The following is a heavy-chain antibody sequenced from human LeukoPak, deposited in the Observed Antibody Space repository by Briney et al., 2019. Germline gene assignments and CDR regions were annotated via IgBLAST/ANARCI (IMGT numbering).Heavy chain of an antibody. J-gene: IGHJ3*02. CDR1: GYSFTSYW. Sequence: KFGEPLKISCKGSGYSFTSYWIGWVRQMPGKGLEWMGIIYPGDSDTRYSPSFQGQVTISADKSISTAYLQWSSLKASDTAMYYCARRTYCSSTSCYDAFDIWGQGTMVTVSS. CDR3: ARRTYCSSTSCYDAFDI. V-gene: IGHV5-51*01. CDR2: IYPGDSDT. D-gene: IGHD2-2*01.